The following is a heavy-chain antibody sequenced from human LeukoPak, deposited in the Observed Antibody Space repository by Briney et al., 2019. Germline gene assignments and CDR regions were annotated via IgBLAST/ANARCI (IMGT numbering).Heavy chain of an antibody. J-gene: IGHJ4*02. CDR1: GITLSNYG. CDR2: ISGSGGGT. Sequence: GGSLRLSCTVSGITLSNYGMSWVRQAPGRGLEWVAGISGSGGGTKYADSAKGRFTISRDNPKNTLYLQMNSLRAEDTAVYFCAKRGVVIRVILVGFHREANYFDSWGQGALVTVSS. V-gene: IGHV3-23*01. D-gene: IGHD3-22*01. CDR3: AKRGVVIRVILVGFHREANYFDS.